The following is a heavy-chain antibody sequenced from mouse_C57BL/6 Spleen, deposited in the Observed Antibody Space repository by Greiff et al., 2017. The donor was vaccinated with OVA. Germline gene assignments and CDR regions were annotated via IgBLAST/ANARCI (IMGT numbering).Heavy chain of an antibody. D-gene: IGHD2-2*01. CDR2: INPNNGGT. J-gene: IGHJ2*01. CDR1: GYTFTDYY. V-gene: IGHV1-26*01. CDR3: ARLYGYDQYYFDY. Sequence: EVQLQQSGPELVKPGASVKISCKASGYTFTDYYMNWVKQSHGKSLEWIGDINPNNGGTSYNQKFKGKATLTVDKSSSTAYMELRSLTSEDSAVYYCARLYGYDQYYFDYWGQGTTLTVSS.